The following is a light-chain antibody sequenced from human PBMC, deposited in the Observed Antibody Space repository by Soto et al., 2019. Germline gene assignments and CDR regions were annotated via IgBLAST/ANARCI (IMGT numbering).Light chain of an antibody. Sequence: ALSQPASVSGSPGQSITISCTGTSSDVGGYNYVSWYQPHPGKAPKLMIYDVSNRPSGVSNRFSGSKSGNTASLTISGLQAEDEADYYCSSYTSSSTPVVFGGGTKLTVL. J-gene: IGLJ2*01. V-gene: IGLV2-14*01. CDR3: SSYTSSSTPVV. CDR1: SSDVGGYNY. CDR2: DVS.